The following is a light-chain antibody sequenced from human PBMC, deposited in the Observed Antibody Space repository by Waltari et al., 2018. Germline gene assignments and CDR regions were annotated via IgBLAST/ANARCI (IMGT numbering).Light chain of an antibody. CDR3: QSFDTSLGAI. CDR2: GDS. V-gene: IGLV1-40*01. Sequence: QSVLAQPPSVSGAPGQRVTISCTGGRSNIGAGHLFHWYQEFPGTAPKLLIYGDSNRPSGVPDRFSGSKSGTSASLAITGLQAEDEANYYCQSFDTSLGAIFGGGTKVTVL. CDR1: RSNIGAGHL. J-gene: IGLJ2*01.